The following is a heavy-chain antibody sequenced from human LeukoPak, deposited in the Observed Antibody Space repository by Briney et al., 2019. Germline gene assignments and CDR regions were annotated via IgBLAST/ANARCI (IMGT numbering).Heavy chain of an antibody. V-gene: IGHV3-30*18. Sequence: RGSLRLSCAASGFTFSSYGMHWVRQAPGKGLEWVAVISYDGSNKYYADSVKGRFTISRDNSKNTLYLQMNSLRAEDTAVYYCAKDGTTSPFDYWGQGTLVTVSS. D-gene: IGHD2-2*01. CDR1: GFTFSSYG. CDR2: ISYDGSNK. J-gene: IGHJ4*02. CDR3: AKDGTTSPFDY.